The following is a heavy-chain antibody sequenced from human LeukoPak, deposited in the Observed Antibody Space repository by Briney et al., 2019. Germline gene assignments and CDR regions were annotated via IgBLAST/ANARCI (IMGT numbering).Heavy chain of an antibody. J-gene: IGHJ2*01. Sequence: ASVKVSCKTSGGTFNNSAISWVRQAPGQGLEWLGGIMPLFGTAGYAQKFQGRVTITKDESTRTVYLELTSLTSDDTAVYYCAAGGYYDSSGLPLPDWYFDLWGRGTLVTVSS. CDR1: GGTFNNSA. CDR2: IMPLFGTA. V-gene: IGHV1-69*05. D-gene: IGHD3-22*01. CDR3: AAGGYYDSSGLPLPDWYFDL.